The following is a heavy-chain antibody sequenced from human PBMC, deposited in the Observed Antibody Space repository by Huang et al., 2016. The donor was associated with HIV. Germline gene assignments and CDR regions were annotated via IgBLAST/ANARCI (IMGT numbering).Heavy chain of an antibody. CDR3: AKDRRAYYYGSGIEY. Sequence: QVQLVESGGGVVEPGRSLRVSCAASGFSFSDSGMHWVRQGPGKGLEGVAVISYDGRNKCYADSGKGRFTISRDNSKNTVYLQMNSLRAGDTAVYYCAKDRRAYYYGSGIEYWGQGARVTVSS. CDR1: GFSFSDSG. V-gene: IGHV3-30*18. CDR2: ISYDGRNK. D-gene: IGHD3-10*01. J-gene: IGHJ4*02.